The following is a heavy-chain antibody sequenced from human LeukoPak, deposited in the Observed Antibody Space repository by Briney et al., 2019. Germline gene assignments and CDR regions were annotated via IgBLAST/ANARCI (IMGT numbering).Heavy chain of an antibody. CDR1: GFTFSNAW. Sequence: GGSLRLSCAASGFTFSNAWMSWGRQAPGKGLEWVGRIKSKVHGETSDYAAPVKGRFTISRDDSKNTLYLQMSSLKIEDTAVYYCSAGVGVTGADYWGQGTLVIVSS. J-gene: IGHJ4*02. V-gene: IGHV3-15*01. CDR3: SAGVGVTGADY. D-gene: IGHD1-26*01. CDR2: IKSKVHGETS.